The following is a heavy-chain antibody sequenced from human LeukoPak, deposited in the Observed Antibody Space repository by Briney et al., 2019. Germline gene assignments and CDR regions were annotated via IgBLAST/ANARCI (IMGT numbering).Heavy chain of an antibody. CDR2: IYYSGST. D-gene: IGHD3-10*01. V-gene: IGHV4-59*08. CDR1: GASISSHY. J-gene: IGHJ4*02. Sequence: SETLSLTCTASGASISSHYWSWIRQPPGKGLEWIGNIYYSGSTNYNPSLKSRVTISVDRPKNQFSLKLSSVTAADTAIYYCARASLYYYGSGSYYDFDHWGQGTLVTVSS. CDR3: ARASLYYYGSGSYYDFDH.